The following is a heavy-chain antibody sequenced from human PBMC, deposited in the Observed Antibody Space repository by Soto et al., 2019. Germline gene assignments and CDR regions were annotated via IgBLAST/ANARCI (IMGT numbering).Heavy chain of an antibody. CDR1: GYTFTGYY. J-gene: IGHJ5*02. D-gene: IGHD2-15*01. Sequence: QVQLVQSGAEVKKPGASVKVSCKASGYTFTGYYMHWVRQAPGQGFEWMGWINPNSGGTNYAQKFQGWVTMTRDTSISTAYMELSRLRSDDTAVYYCARDGCSGGSCYSGNWFDPWGQGTLVTVSS. CDR2: INPNSGGT. V-gene: IGHV1-2*04. CDR3: ARDGCSGGSCYSGNWFDP.